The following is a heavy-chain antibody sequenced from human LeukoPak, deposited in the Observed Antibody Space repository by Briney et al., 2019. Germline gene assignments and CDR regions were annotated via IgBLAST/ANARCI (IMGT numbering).Heavy chain of an antibody. CDR1: GFTFSSYG. J-gene: IGHJ4*02. Sequence: GGSLRLSCAASGFTFSSYGMHWVRQAPGKGLEWVAVISFDGSNKYYADSVKGRFTISRDNSKNTLYLQMNSLRGEDTAVYHCAVEPAYYSYWGQGTLVTVSS. CDR2: ISFDGSNK. D-gene: IGHD3-22*01. V-gene: IGHV3-30*03. CDR3: AVEPAYYSY.